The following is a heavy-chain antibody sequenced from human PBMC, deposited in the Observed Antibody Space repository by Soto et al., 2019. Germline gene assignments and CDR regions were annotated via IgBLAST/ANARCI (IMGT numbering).Heavy chain of an antibody. D-gene: IGHD2-15*01. V-gene: IGHV3-48*01. J-gene: IGHJ4*02. CDR1: GFTFSSYS. CDR3: ASDTGSCSGGSCYSGDFDY. CDR2: ISSSSSTI. Sequence: EVQLVESGGGLVQPGGSLRLSCAASGFTFSSYSMNWVRQAPGKGLEWVSYISSSSSTIYYADSVKGRFTISRDNAKNSLYLQMNSLRAEDTAVYYCASDTGSCSGGSCYSGDFDYWGQGTLVTVSS.